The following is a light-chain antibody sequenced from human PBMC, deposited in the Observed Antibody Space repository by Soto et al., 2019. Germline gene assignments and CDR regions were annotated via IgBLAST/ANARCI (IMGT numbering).Light chain of an antibody. J-gene: IGKJ1*01. CDR3: QQYGSSGT. V-gene: IGKV3-20*01. CDR1: QIVRSNS. Sequence: EMMLTQSPGTLSLSPGDRATLSCRASQIVRSNSLAWYQQKPGQPPRLLIYGASAWATGIPDRFSGSGSGTDFTLTISRLEPEDFAVYYCQQYGSSGTFGQGTKVDIK. CDR2: GAS.